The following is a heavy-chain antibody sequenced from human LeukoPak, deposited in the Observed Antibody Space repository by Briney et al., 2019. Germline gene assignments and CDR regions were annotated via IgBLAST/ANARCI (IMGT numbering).Heavy chain of an antibody. CDR1: GFTFSSYA. CDR3: AKSLRSSSTSCYDY. D-gene: IGHD2-2*01. V-gene: IGHV3-23*01. CDR2: ISGSGGST. J-gene: IGHJ4*02. Sequence: GGSLRLSCAASGFTFSSYAMSWVRQAPGKGLEWVSAISGSGGSTYYADSVKGRFTISRDNSKNTLYLQMNSLRAEDTAVYYCAKSLRSSSTSCYDYWGQGTLVTVSS.